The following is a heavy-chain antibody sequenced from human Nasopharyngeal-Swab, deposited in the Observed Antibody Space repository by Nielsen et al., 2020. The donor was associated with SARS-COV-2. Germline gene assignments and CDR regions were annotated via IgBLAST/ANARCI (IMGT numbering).Heavy chain of an antibody. Sequence: GESLKISCAASGFTVSSNYMSWVRQAPGKGLEWVSVIYSGGSTYYADSVKGRFTISRHNSKNTLYLQMNSLRAEDTAVHYCARDLGSSGSSVSLDVWGKGTTVTVSS. J-gene: IGHJ6*04. D-gene: IGHD1-26*01. V-gene: IGHV3-53*04. CDR2: IYSGGST. CDR3: ARDLGSSGSSVSLDV. CDR1: GFTVSSNY.